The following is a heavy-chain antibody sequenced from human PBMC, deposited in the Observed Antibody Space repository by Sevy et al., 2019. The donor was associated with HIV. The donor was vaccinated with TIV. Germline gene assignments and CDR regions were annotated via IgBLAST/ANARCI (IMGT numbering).Heavy chain of an antibody. Sequence: GGSLRLSCAASGFTFSSYAMHWVRQAPGKGLEWVAVISYDGSNKYYADSVKGRFTISRDNSKNTLYLQMNSLRAEDTAVYYCARDLRIQLWLPDYWGQGTLVTVSS. CDR2: ISYDGSNK. J-gene: IGHJ4*02. CDR1: GFTFSSYA. D-gene: IGHD5-18*01. V-gene: IGHV3-30-3*01. CDR3: ARDLRIQLWLPDY.